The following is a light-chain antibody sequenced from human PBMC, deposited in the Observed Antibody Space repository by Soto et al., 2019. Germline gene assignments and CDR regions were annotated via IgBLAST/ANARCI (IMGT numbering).Light chain of an antibody. V-gene: IGKV1-39*01. CDR2: TTS. CDR3: QQSYTGWT. CDR1: QSISIS. Sequence: DIQMTQSPSSLSASVGDRVTITCRASQSISISLNWYQQKPGKAPELLIYTTSSLRSGVPSRFSGSGSGTAFTLTISSLQPEDFATYYCQQSYTGWTFGQGTKVEIK. J-gene: IGKJ1*01.